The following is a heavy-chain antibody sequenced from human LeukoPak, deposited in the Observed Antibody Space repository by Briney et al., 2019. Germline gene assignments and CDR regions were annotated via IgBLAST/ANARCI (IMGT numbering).Heavy chain of an antibody. CDR2: ISYDGSNK. J-gene: IGHJ4*02. D-gene: IGHD6-19*01. V-gene: IGHV3-30*18. CDR1: GFTFSSYA. CDR3: AKSAQWPFDY. Sequence: GGSLRLSCAASGFTFSSYAMSWVRQAPGKGLEWVAVISYDGSNKYYADSVKGRFTISRDNSKNTLYLQMNSLRAEDTAVYYCAKSAQWPFDYWGQGTLVTVSS.